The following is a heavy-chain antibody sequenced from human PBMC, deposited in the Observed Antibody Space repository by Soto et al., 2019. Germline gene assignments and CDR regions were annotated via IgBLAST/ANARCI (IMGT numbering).Heavy chain of an antibody. Sequence: QVKLQESGPGLVKPSETLSLTCTVSGDSVNTGPYFWGWVRQPPGRSLEWIGTIFHTGDTYYNPSLKSRVTISIDASTNQFSPKLSSVAAADTAVYYCARHDFSNYENNWFESWGQGTLVTVSS. CDR2: IFHTGDT. CDR3: ARHDFSNYENNWFES. J-gene: IGHJ5*01. D-gene: IGHD4-4*01. CDR1: GDSVNTGPYF. V-gene: IGHV4-39*01.